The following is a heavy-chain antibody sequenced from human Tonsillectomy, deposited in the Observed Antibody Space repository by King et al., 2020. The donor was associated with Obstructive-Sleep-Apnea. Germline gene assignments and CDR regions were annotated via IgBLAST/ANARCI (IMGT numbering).Heavy chain of an antibody. Sequence: HVQLVESGGGVVQPGRSLRLSCAASGFTFSNHGMHWVRQAPGKGLEWVAVIWYDGSNEDYADSVKGRFAISRDNSKNTLYLQINSLRAEDTAVYYCARGYCTSPTCYTDAPFDYWGQGTLVTVSS. V-gene: IGHV3-33*01. CDR1: GFTFSNHG. CDR2: IWYDGSNE. D-gene: IGHD2-2*01. CDR3: ARGYCTSPTCYTDAPFDY. J-gene: IGHJ4*02.